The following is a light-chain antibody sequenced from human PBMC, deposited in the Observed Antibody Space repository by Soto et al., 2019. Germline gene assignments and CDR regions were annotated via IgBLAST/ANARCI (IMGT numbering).Light chain of an antibody. Sequence: QSALTQPASVSGSPGQSITISCTGTSSDVGGYNYVSWYQQHPGKAPKLMIYEVSNRPSGVSSRFSGSKSGNTASLTISGLQAEDEADYYCGSYTGSIYVFGPGTKVTVL. CDR3: GSYTGSIYV. CDR2: EVS. J-gene: IGLJ1*01. V-gene: IGLV2-14*01. CDR1: SSDVGGYNY.